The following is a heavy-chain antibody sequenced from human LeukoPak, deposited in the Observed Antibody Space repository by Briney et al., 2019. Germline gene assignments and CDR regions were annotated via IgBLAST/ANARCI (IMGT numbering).Heavy chain of an antibody. CDR3: ARRSSSGWYDY. Sequence: SETLSLTCTVSGDSISSSYWSWIRQSPGKGLEWIGHIYYSGSTNYNPSLKSRVTISVDMSKKQFSLKLTSVTAADTAMYYCARRSSSGWYDYWGQGTLVTVSS. J-gene: IGHJ4*02. CDR1: GDSISSSY. D-gene: IGHD6-19*01. CDR2: IYYSGST. V-gene: IGHV4-59*08.